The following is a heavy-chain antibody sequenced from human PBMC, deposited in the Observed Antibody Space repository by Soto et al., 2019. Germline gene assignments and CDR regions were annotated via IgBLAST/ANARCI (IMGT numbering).Heavy chain of an antibody. CDR3: ARDFWFGVRSDIVVVPAEYYYYYMDV. D-gene: IGHD2-2*01. V-gene: IGHV1-46*03. J-gene: IGHJ6*03. Sequence: ASVKVSCKASGYTFTSYYMHWVRQAPGQGLEWMGKINPSGGSTSYAQKFQGRVTMTRDTSTSTVYMELSSLRSEDTAVYYCARDFWFGVRSDIVVVPAEYYYYYMDVWGKGTTVTVS. CDR2: INPSGGST. CDR1: GYTFTSYY.